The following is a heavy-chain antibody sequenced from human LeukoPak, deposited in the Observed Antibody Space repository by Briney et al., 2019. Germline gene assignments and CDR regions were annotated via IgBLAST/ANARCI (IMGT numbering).Heavy chain of an antibody. J-gene: IGHJ4*02. CDR2: IFSGGST. CDR1: GFTFGDYA. Sequence: GGSLRLSCTASGFTFGDYAMSWFRQAPGKGLEWVSVIFSGGSTYYADSVKGRFTISRDTSKNTLYLQMNSLRAEGTAVYYCARASLVAAFDYWGQGTLVTVSS. D-gene: IGHD1-26*01. CDR3: ARASLVAAFDY. V-gene: IGHV3-53*01.